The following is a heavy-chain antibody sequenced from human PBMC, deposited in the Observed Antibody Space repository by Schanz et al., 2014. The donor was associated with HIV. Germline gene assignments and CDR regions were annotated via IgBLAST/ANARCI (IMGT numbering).Heavy chain of an antibody. CDR3: AKPEYDSRGNSQSHFDS. J-gene: IGHJ4*02. V-gene: IGHV3-23*01. D-gene: IGHD3-22*01. Sequence: EVQLLESGGGLEQPGGSLRPSCAASGFNFNNYAMTWVRQAPGKGLEWVSSISESGGRTYYADSVNGRFTISRDNSKNTLYLQMNSLRAEDTAVYYCAKPEYDSRGNSQSHFDSWGQGTLVTVSS. CDR1: GFNFNNYA. CDR2: ISESGGRT.